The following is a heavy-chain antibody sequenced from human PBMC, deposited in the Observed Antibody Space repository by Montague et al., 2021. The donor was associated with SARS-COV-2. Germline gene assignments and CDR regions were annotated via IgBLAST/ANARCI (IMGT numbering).Heavy chain of an antibody. Sequence: TRSLTCTVSGGSISSGSYYWSWIRQPAGKGLEWIGRIYTSGSTNYNPSLKSRVTISVDTSKNQFSLKLSSVTAADTAVYYCARMGWLRGWFDPWGQGTLVTVSS. D-gene: IGHD5-12*01. CDR3: ARMGWLRGWFDP. V-gene: IGHV4-61*02. CDR1: GGSISSGSYY. CDR2: IYTSGST. J-gene: IGHJ5*02.